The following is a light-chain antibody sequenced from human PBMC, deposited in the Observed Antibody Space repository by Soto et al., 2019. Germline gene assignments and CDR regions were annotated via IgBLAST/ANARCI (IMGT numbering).Light chain of an antibody. CDR2: KAS. V-gene: IGKV1-5*03. CDR3: RQYNSYPIT. CDR1: QSISSS. J-gene: IGKJ5*01. Sequence: DIQMTQSPSTLSASVGDRVTMTCRASQSISSSLAWYQQKPGKAPKLLIYKASSLESGVPSRFSGSGSGTEFTLTISSLQPDDFATYYCRQYNSYPITFGQGTRLEIK.